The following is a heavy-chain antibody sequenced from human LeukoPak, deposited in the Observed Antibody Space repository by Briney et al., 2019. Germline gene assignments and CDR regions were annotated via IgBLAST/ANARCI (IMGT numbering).Heavy chain of an antibody. J-gene: IGHJ4*02. V-gene: IGHV3-21*01. D-gene: IGHD1-26*01. CDR2: ISSSSSYI. CDR3: ARVHSGGSYYEAYFDY. Sequence: GGSLRLSCAASGFIFSSYAMKWVRQAPGKGLEWVSSISSSSSYIYYADSVKGRFTISRDNAKNSLYLQMNSLRAEDTAVYYCARVHSGGSYYEAYFDYWGQGTLVTVSS. CDR1: GFIFSSYA.